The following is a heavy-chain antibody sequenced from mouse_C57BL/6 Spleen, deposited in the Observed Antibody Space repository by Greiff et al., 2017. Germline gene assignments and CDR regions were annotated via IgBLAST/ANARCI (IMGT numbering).Heavy chain of an antibody. V-gene: IGHV1-9*01. CDR1: GYTFTGYW. D-gene: IGHD2-1*01. Sequence: QVQLQQSGAELMKPGASVKISCKATGYTFTGYWIEWVKQRPGNGLEWIGDILPGSGRTNYNEKFKGKATFTSDTSSNTAYMPLCSLTTEDSAIYYCARRGRVLSYGNFDYWGQGTTLTVSS. CDR2: ILPGSGRT. CDR3: ARRGRVLSYGNFDY. J-gene: IGHJ2*01.